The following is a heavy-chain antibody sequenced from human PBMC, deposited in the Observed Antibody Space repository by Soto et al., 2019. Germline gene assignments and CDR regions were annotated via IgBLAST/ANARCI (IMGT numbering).Heavy chain of an antibody. Sequence: GGSLRLSCAASGFTFSSYAMRWVRQAPGKGLEWVAVISYDGSNKYYADSVKGRFTISRDNSKNTLYLQMNSLRAEDTAVYYCARGGKELGFSYYYYYGMDVWGQGTTVTVSS. CDR3: ARGGKELGFSYYYYYGMDV. CDR2: ISYDGSNK. CDR1: GFTFSSYA. V-gene: IGHV3-30-3*01. J-gene: IGHJ6*02. D-gene: IGHD1-7*01.